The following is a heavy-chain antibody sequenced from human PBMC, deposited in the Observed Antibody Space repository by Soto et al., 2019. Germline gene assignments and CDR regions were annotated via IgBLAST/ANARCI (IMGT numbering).Heavy chain of an antibody. V-gene: IGHV3-13*01. Sequence: GGSLRLSCAASGFTFSNYDMHWVRQAPGEGLEWVSGIGAASVTYYPVSVQGRFTVSRDNAKKSLYLQMNSLRAGDTAVYYCARGVLGPGDYYYGMDVWGQGTTVTVSS. CDR3: ARGVLGPGDYYYGMDV. D-gene: IGHD7-27*01. J-gene: IGHJ6*02. CDR2: IGAASVT. CDR1: GFTFSNYD.